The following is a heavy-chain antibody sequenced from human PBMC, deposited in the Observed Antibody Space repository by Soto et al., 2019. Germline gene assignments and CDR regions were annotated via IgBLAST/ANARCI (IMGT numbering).Heavy chain of an antibody. D-gene: IGHD5-18*01. V-gene: IGHV3-23*01. J-gene: IGHJ5*02. CDR1: GFTFSSYA. Sequence: EVQLLESGAGLVQPGGSLRLSCAASGFTFSSYAMSWVRQAPGKGLEWVSAITGSGGSTYYADSVKGRFTISRDNSKSTLYLQINSLRAEDTAVYYCAKDLTVEDTAMVTWGQGTLVTVSS. CDR2: ITGSGGST. CDR3: AKDLTVEDTAMVT.